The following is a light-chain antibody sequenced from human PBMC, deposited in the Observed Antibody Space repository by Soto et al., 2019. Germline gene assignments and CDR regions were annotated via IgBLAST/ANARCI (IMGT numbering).Light chain of an antibody. CDR1: QSVSSY. J-gene: IGKJ1*01. V-gene: IGKV3-11*01. CDR3: QQYDSSPET. Sequence: EVVFTQYPATLSLSPGERATLSCRASQSVSSYLAWYQQKPGQAPRLLIYDASNRATGIPARFSGSGSGTDFTLTISSLEPEDFAVYYCQQYDSSPETFGQGTKVDIK. CDR2: DAS.